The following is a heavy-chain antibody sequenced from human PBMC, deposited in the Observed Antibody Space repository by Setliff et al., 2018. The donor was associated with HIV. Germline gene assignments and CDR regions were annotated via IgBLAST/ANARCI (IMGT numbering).Heavy chain of an antibody. D-gene: IGHD1-7*01. CDR3: ATDRGTY. V-gene: IGHV3-9*01. Sequence: PGGSLRLSCAASEFTFSTYWMHWVRQAPGKGLEWVSGISWNSGGILYADSVKGRFTISRDNAKNSLYLQINSLRVEDTAVYYCATDRGTYWGQGTLVTVSS. J-gene: IGHJ4*02. CDR2: ISWNSGGI. CDR1: EFTFSTYW.